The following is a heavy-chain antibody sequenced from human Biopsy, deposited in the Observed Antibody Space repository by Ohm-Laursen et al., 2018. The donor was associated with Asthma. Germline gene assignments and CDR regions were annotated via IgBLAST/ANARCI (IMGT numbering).Heavy chain of an antibody. J-gene: IGHJ2*01. CDR1: GDAMSTSGSY. V-gene: IGHV4-39*02. Sequence: TLSLTCIVSGDAMSTSGSYWGWIRQSPGKGLEWIGSIYYSGRTYYNPSLESRVTISANTSKNHFSLKVTSVTAADTAVYYCARAVSSNSYWYFDLWGRGDLVTVSS. D-gene: IGHD6-6*01. CDR3: ARAVSSNSYWYFDL. CDR2: IYYSGRT.